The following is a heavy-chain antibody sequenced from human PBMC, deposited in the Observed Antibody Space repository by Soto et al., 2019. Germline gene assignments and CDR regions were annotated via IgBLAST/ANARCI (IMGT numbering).Heavy chain of an antibody. V-gene: IGHV1-69*13. CDR3: ARANLITMIRKGTMDV. Sequence: SVKVCFKASGGPFSSYAISLVRQAPGQGLEWIGGIIPIFGTANYAQKFQGRVTITAYESTSTAYMELSSLRSEDTAVYYCARANLITMIRKGTMDVWGQGTTVTVSS. J-gene: IGHJ6*01. CDR2: IIPIFGTA. D-gene: IGHD3-22*01. CDR1: GGPFSSYA.